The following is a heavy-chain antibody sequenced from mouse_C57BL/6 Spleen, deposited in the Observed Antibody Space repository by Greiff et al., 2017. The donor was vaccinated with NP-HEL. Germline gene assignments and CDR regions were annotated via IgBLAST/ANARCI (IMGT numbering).Heavy chain of an antibody. CDR1: GYAFSSSW. J-gene: IGHJ4*01. V-gene: IGHV1-82*01. CDR3: ARSRYDYPYAMDY. D-gene: IGHD2-4*01. CDR2: IYPGDGDT. Sequence: VQLQQSGPELVKPGASVKISCKASGYAFSSSWMNWVKQRPGKGLEWIGRIYPGDGDTNYNGKFKGKATLTADKSSSTAYMQLSSLTSEDSAVYFCARSRYDYPYAMDYWGQGTSVTVSS.